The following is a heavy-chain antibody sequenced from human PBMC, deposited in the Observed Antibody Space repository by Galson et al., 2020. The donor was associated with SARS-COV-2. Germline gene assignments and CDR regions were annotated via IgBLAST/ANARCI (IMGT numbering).Heavy chain of an antibody. CDR1: GYTFTSYA. Sequence: ASVKVSCKASGYTFTSYAMNWVRQAPGQGLEWMGWINTNTGNPTYAQGFTGRFVFSLDTSVSTAYLQISSLKAEDTAVYYCAAPIPQLMHNVLLWFGELSYWGQGTLVTVSS. J-gene: IGHJ4*02. V-gene: IGHV7-4-1*02. CDR2: INTNTGNP. D-gene: IGHD3-10*01. CDR3: AAPIPQLMHNVLLWFGELSY.